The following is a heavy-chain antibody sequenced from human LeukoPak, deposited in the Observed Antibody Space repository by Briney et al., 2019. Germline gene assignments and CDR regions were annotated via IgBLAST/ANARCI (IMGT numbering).Heavy chain of an antibody. V-gene: IGHV1-8*01. Sequence: AASVKVSCKASGYTFTSYDINWVRQATGQGLEWMGWMNPNSGNTGYAQKFQGRVTMTRNTSISTAYMELSSLRSEDTAVYYCARDQRLYYGSGSYNPWYFDLWGRGTLVTVSS. CDR3: ARDQRLYYGSGSYNPWYFDL. CDR1: GYTFTSYD. J-gene: IGHJ2*01. D-gene: IGHD3-10*01. CDR2: MNPNSGNT.